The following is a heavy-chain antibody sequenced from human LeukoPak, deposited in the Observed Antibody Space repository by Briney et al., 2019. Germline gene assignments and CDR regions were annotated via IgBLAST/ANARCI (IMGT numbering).Heavy chain of an antibody. J-gene: IGHJ5*02. V-gene: IGHV3-23*01. CDR3: AKDGFRGDCIGGSCYPFDP. CDR1: GFTFSSYA. Sequence: GGSLRLSCAASGFTFSSYAMSWVRQAPGKGLEWVSAISDSGGNTYYAESVKGRFTISRDNSKNTLYLQMNSLRAEDTALYYCAKDGFRGDCIGGSCYPFDPWGQGTLVTVSS. D-gene: IGHD2-15*01. CDR2: ISDSGGNT.